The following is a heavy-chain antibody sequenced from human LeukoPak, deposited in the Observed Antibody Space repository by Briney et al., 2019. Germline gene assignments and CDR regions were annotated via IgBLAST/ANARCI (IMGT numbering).Heavy chain of an antibody. CDR2: MYLRDSTT. Sequence: GESLKISCKGFGYKFSSYWIAWVRQMPGEGLEWMGIMYLRDSTTRYSPSFQGQVTISADKSINTAYLQWSSLKASDTAMYFCARREYYDSRSFDYWGHGTLVTVSS. J-gene: IGHJ4*01. CDR1: GYKFSSYW. V-gene: IGHV5-51*01. D-gene: IGHD3-22*01. CDR3: ARREYYDSRSFDY.